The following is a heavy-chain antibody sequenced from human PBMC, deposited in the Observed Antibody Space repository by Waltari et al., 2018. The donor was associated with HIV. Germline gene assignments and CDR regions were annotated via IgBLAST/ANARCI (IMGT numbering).Heavy chain of an antibody. CDR2: TYGDDDR. Sequence: QITLKESGPALVKPTQTLTLPCTFSGFSLRTDSVGVGWIRQPPGKALEWLALTYGDDDRLYNPSLKSMLTITKDTSKNQVVLTLTKMDPLDTATYYCAHSTKVCPTSGTFDIWGQGTMVIVSS. V-gene: IGHV2-5*02. J-gene: IGHJ3*02. CDR1: GFSLRTDSVG. D-gene: IGHD3-10*01. CDR3: AHSTKVCPTSGTFDI.